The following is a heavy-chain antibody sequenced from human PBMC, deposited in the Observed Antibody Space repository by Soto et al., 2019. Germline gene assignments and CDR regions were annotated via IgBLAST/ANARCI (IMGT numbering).Heavy chain of an antibody. CDR3: ARDPYLSCYGDYYCYFDY. CDR2: ISYDGSIT. D-gene: IGHD4-17*01. J-gene: IGHJ4*02. Sequence: GGSLRLSCAASGFTFSSYAMHWVRQAPGKGLEWVAVISYDGSITYYADSVKGRFTISRDNSNNTLYLQMNSLRAEDAALYYCARDPYLSCYGDYYCYFDYWGQGTLVTVSS. CDR1: GFTFSSYA. V-gene: IGHV3-30-3*01.